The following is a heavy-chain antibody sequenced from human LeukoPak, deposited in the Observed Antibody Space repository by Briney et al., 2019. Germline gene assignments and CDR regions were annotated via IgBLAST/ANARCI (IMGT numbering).Heavy chain of an antibody. Sequence: SETLSLTCTVSGGSISSYYWSWIRQPPGKGLEWIGYIYYSGSTNYNPSLKSRVTISVDTSKNQFSLKLSSVTAADTAVYYCAREGIYGDYGNRAFDIWGQGTMVTVSS. CDR3: AREGIYGDYGNRAFDI. CDR2: IYYSGST. CDR1: GGSISSYY. V-gene: IGHV4-59*01. D-gene: IGHD4-17*01. J-gene: IGHJ3*02.